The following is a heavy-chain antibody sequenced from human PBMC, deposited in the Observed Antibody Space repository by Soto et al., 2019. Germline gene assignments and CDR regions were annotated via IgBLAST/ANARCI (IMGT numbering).Heavy chain of an antibody. V-gene: IGHV4-31*03. D-gene: IGHD6-13*01. CDR1: GGSISSGGYY. J-gene: IGHJ6*02. CDR3: ARDLQYSRLFYGMDV. Sequence: PSETLSLICTLSGGSISSGGYYCSWIRQHPGKGLEWIGYIYYSGSTYYNPSLKSRVTISVDTSKNQFSLKLSSVTAADTAVYYCARDLQYSRLFYGMDVWGQGTTVTVS. CDR2: IYYSGST.